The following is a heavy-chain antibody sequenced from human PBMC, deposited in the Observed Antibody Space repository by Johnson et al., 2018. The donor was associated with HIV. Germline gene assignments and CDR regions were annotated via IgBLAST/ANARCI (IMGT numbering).Heavy chain of an antibody. CDR2: ISYDGSNK. V-gene: IGHV3-30*18. J-gene: IGHJ3*02. CDR3: AKAGAVAGPGIDAFDI. D-gene: IGHD6-19*01. CDR1: GFTFDDYG. Sequence: QVQLVESGGGVVRPGGSLRLSCAASGFTFDDYGMSWVRQVPGKGLEWVAIISYDGSNKYYADSVKGRFPISRDNSKNTLYLQMNSLRAEDTAVYYCAKAGAVAGPGIDAFDIWGQGTMVTVSS.